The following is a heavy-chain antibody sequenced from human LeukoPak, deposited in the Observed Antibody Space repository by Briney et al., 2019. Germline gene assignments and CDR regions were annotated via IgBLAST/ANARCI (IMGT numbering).Heavy chain of an antibody. Sequence: NPGGSLRLSCAASGLTFSSYSMNWVRQAPGKGLEWVSSISSSSSYIYYADSVKGRFTISRDNAKNSLYLQMNSLRAEDTAVYYCARDLLTGIGFMDPYYMDVWGKGTTVTVSS. CDR1: GLTFSSYS. V-gene: IGHV3-21*01. CDR2: ISSSSSYI. J-gene: IGHJ6*03. D-gene: IGHD3-9*01. CDR3: ARDLLTGIGFMDPYYMDV.